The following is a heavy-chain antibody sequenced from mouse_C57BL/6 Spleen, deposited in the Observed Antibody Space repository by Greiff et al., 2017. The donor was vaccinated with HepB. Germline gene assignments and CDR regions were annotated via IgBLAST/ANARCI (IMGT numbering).Heavy chain of an antibody. CDR3: ASHYYGSSPRWYFDV. CDR2: IHPSDSDT. V-gene: IGHV1-74*01. Sequence: QVQLQQPGAELVKPGASVKVSCKASGYTFTSYWMHWVKQRPGQGLEWIGRIHPSDSDTNYNQKFKGKATLTVDKSSSTAYMQLSRLTSEDSAVYYCASHYYGSSPRWYFDVWGTGTTVTVSS. J-gene: IGHJ1*03. CDR1: GYTFTSYW. D-gene: IGHD1-1*01.